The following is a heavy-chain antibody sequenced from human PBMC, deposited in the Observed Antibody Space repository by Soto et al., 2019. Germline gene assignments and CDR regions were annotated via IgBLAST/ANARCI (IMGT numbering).Heavy chain of an antibody. Sequence: QVQLVESGGGVVQPGRSLRLSCATSGFTFSSHSMHWVRQAPGKGLEWVAVTSYDGTNVDSVKGRFTISRDYSENTVYLQMNSLRPEDTAVYYCARGRAEGDTRDFDYWGQGTLVTVSS. CDR3: ARGRAEGDTRDFDY. V-gene: IGHV3-30-3*01. CDR1: GFTFSSHS. J-gene: IGHJ4*02. CDR2: TSYDGT. D-gene: IGHD1-26*01.